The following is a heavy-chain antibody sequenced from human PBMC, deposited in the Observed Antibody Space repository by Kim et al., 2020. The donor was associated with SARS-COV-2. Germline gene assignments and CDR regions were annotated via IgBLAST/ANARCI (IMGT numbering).Heavy chain of an antibody. V-gene: IGHV6-1*01. CDR3: ARDQDWQFDY. Sequence: SQTLSLTCAISGDSVSTNIAAWNWIRRSPSRGLEWLGRTYYRSKWYHDFATSVKSRVIINADTSKNQFSLQLNSVTPEDMAVYYCARDQDWQFDYWGQGTLVTVSS. CDR2: TYYRSKWYH. CDR1: GDSVSTNIAA. D-gene: IGHD3-9*01. J-gene: IGHJ4*02.